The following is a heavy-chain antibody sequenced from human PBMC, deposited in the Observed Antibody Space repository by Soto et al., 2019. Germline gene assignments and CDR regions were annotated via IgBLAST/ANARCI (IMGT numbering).Heavy chain of an antibody. CDR1: GGTFSSYA. CDR2: IIPIFGTA. CDR3: ARVYPSIAVSYSAFDI. V-gene: IGHV1-69*12. Sequence: QVQLVQSGAEVKKPGSSVKVSCKASGGTFSSYAISWVRQAPGQGLEWMGGIIPIFGTANYAQKFQGRVTITADESTSTAYMELSSLRSEDTAVYYCARVYPSIAVSYSAFDIWGQGTMVTVSS. D-gene: IGHD6-19*01. J-gene: IGHJ3*02.